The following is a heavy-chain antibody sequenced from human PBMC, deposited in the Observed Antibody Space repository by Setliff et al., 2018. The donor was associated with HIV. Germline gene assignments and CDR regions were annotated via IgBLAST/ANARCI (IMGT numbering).Heavy chain of an antibody. V-gene: IGHV3-30*07. CDR2: MSYDGNSK. CDR1: GFIFSSYA. J-gene: IGHJ6*03. D-gene: IGHD6-19*01. CDR3: ARCLYSSGWYPGYYYYYMDV. Sequence: GGSLRLSCAASGFIFSSYAMHWVRQAPGKGLEWVAVMSYDGNSKYYADSVKGRFTISRDNAKNSLYLQMNSLRAEDTAVYYCARCLYSSGWYPGYYYYYMDVWGKGTTVTVSS.